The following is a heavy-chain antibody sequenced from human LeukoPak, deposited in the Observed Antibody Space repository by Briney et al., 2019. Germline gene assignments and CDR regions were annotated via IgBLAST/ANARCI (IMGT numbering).Heavy chain of an antibody. D-gene: IGHD3-10*01. J-gene: IGHJ3*02. CDR2: IHSGGST. CDR3: ARDGGTYYYGSGSSHDAFDM. Sequence: GGSLRLSCAASGFTVSSNYMNWVRQAPGKGLEWVSVIHSGGSTYYADSVKGRFTISRDNSKNTLYLQMNDLKAEDTAVYYCARDGGTYYYGSGSSHDAFDMWGQGTMVTVSS. V-gene: IGHV3-66*01. CDR1: GFTVSSNY.